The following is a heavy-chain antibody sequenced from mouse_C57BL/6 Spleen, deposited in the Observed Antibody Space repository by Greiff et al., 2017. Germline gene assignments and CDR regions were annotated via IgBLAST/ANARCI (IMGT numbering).Heavy chain of an antibody. CDR2: IDPSDSYT. Sequence: QVKLQQPGAELVKPGASVKLSCKASGYTFTSYWMQWVKQRPGQGLEWIGEIDPSDSYTNYNQKFKGKATLTVDTSSSTAYMQLSSLTSEDSAVYYCATRRDDGYQAWFAYWGQGTLVTVSA. J-gene: IGHJ3*01. V-gene: IGHV1-50*01. CDR1: GYTFTSYW. D-gene: IGHD2-3*01. CDR3: ATRRDDGYQAWFAY.